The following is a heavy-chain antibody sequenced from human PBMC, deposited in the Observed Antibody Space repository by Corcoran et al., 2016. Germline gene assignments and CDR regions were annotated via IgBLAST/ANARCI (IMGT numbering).Heavy chain of an antibody. Sequence: QVQLVQSGAEVKKPGSSVKVSCKASGGTFSSYAISWVRQAPGQGLEWMGGIIPIFGTANYAQKFQGRVTITADESTSTAYMELSSLRSEDTAVYYCARGRKQHTVTTSSYYYYGMDVWGQGTTVTVSS. CDR3: ARGRKQHTVTTSSYYYYGMDV. V-gene: IGHV1-69*01. CDR1: GGTFSSYA. J-gene: IGHJ6*02. CDR2: IIPIFGTA. D-gene: IGHD4-17*01.